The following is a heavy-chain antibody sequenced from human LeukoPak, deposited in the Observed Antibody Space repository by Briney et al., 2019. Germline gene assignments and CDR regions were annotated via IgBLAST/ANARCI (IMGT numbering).Heavy chain of an antibody. CDR2: IYSGGST. D-gene: IGHD6-13*01. CDR3: ASDSSSWYVFDY. CDR1: GFTVSSNY. Sequence: GGSLRLSCAASGFTVSSNYMSWVRQAPGKGLEWVSVIYSGGSTYYADSVKGRFTISRDNSKNTLYLQMNSLRAEDTAAYYCASDSSSWYVFDYWGQGTLVTVSS. V-gene: IGHV3-66*01. J-gene: IGHJ4*02.